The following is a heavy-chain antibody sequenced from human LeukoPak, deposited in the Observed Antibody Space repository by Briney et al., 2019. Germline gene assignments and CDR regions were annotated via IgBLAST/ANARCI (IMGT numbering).Heavy chain of an antibody. CDR1: GLTFNNYA. CDR3: AKGVVVAPDVTPFDY. Sequence: PGGSLRLSCAVCGLTFNNYAMSSVRQAPGKGLEWVSGISGRGASKYYADSVKGRFTISRNNSTNTLYLQMNSRRAEDTAVYYCAKGVVVAPDVTPFDYWGQGTLVTVSS. V-gene: IGHV3-23*01. J-gene: IGHJ4*02. D-gene: IGHD2-2*01. CDR2: ISGRGASK.